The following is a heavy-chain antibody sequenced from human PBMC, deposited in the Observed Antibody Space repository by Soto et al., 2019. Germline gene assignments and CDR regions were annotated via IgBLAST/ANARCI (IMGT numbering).Heavy chain of an antibody. CDR1: GGSVSGEGYY. Sequence: QVQLQESGPGLVEPSQTLSLTCTVAGGSVSGEGYYWSWIRQYAGRGLEWIGYIHSSGSTYYNPSIKRRVIISVDTSTTQFFLNLSSVPAADTAAYYCARALTATAGWANWFDRWGQGTLVTVSS. V-gene: IGHV4-31*03. CDR2: IHSSGST. CDR3: ARALTATAGWANWFDR. J-gene: IGHJ5*02. D-gene: IGHD2-21*02.